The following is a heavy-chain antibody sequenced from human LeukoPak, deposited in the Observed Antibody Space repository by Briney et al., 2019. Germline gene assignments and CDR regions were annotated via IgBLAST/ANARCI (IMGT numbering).Heavy chain of an antibody. CDR3: ARALTGYYFKGNWFDP. J-gene: IGHJ5*02. D-gene: IGHD3-9*01. Sequence: GASVKVSCKASGYTFTSYYMHWVRQAPGQGLEWMGIINPSGGSTSYAQKFQGRVTMTRDMSTSTVYMELSSLRSEDTAVYYCARALTGYYFKGNWFDPWGQGTLVTVSS. CDR2: INPSGGST. CDR1: GYTFTSYY. V-gene: IGHV1-46*01.